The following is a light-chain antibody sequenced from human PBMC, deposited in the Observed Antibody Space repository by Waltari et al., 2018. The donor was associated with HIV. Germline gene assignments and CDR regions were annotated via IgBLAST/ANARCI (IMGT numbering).Light chain of an antibody. V-gene: IGLV1-44*01. CDR3: GAWDDSLHGPL. CDR2: SNN. J-gene: IGLJ2*01. CDR1: YPHIANPP. Sequence: QSVPTQPPSASGTPGQSVTLSCSGRYPHIANPPVAWYQQLPGPAPKLLIYSNNQRPVGVPDRFSGSKSGTSGSLAISGLQSEDEADYYCGAWDDSLHGPLFGGGTKLTVL.